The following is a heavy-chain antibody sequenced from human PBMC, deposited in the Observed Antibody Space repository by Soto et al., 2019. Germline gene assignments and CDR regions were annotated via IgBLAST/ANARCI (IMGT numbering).Heavy chain of an antibody. D-gene: IGHD2-15*01. CDR2: ISGSGGST. Sequence: QPGGSLRLSCAASGFTFSTYAMSWVRQAPGKGLEWVSGISGSGGSTYYADSVKGRFTISRDNSKNRLYLQMNSLRAEDTAVYYCAKDVGNLYYFDNWGQGTLVTVSS. J-gene: IGHJ4*02. CDR3: AKDVGNLYYFDN. CDR1: GFTFSTYA. V-gene: IGHV3-23*01.